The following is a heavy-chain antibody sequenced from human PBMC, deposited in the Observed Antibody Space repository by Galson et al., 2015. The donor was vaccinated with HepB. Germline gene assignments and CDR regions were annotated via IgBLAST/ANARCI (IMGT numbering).Heavy chain of an antibody. V-gene: IGHV3-23*01. D-gene: IGHD3-9*01. Sequence: SLRLSCAASGFTFSSYGMSWVRQAPGKGLEWASGISGSGDSTYYADFVKGRFTISRDNSKNTLYLQMNSLRAEDTAVYYCAKDGAGDILTGYYYYYMDVWGRGTTVTVSS. CDR3: AKDGAGDILTGYYYYYMDV. CDR2: ISGSGDST. CDR1: GFTFSSYG. J-gene: IGHJ6*03.